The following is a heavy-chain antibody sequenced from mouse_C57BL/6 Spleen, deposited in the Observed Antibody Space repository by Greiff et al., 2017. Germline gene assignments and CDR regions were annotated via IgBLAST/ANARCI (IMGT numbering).Heavy chain of an antibody. V-gene: IGHV1-69*01. CDR2: IDPSDSYT. D-gene: IGHD2-14*01. CDR1: GYTFTSYW. J-gene: IGHJ4*01. Sequence: QVQLQQPGAELVMPGASVKLSCKASGYTFTSYWMHWVKQRPGQGLEWIGEIDPSDSYTNYNQKFKGKSTLTVDKSSSTAYMQLSSLTSEDSAVYYCASCGYPHYYAMDYWGQGTSVTVSS. CDR3: ASCGYPHYYAMDY.